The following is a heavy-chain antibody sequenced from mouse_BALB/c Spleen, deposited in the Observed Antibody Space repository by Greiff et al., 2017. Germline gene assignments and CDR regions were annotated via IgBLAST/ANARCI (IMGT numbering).Heavy chain of an antibody. Sequence: QVQLQQSAAELARPGASVKMSCKASGYTFTSYTMHWVKQRPGQGLEWIGYINPSSGYTEYNQKFKDKTTLTADKSSSTAYMQLSSLTSEDSAVYYCARVYDGYPWFAYWGQGTLVTVSA. CDR3: ARVYDGYPWFAY. J-gene: IGHJ3*01. CDR1: GYTFTSYT. CDR2: INPSSGYT. D-gene: IGHD2-3*01. V-gene: IGHV1-4*02.